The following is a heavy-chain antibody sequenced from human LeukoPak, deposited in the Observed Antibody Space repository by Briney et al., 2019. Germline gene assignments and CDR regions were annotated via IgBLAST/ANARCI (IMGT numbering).Heavy chain of an antibody. D-gene: IGHD2-8*01. J-gene: IGHJ6*03. CDR3: ARHGHCTNGVCYSNYYYYMDV. Sequence: GASLKISCKGSGYIFTSYWIGWVRQLPGKGLEWMGIIYPDDSDTRYSPSFEGQVIISVDKSISTAYLQWSNLKASDTATYYCARHGHCTNGVCYSNYYYYMDVWGKGTTVTVSS. CDR2: IYPDDSDT. CDR1: GYIFTSYW. V-gene: IGHV5-51*01.